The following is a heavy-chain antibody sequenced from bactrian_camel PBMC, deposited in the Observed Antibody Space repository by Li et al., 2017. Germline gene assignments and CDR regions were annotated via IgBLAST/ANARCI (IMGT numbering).Heavy chain of an antibody. CDR2: IDSVGFTT. Sequence: QLVESGGGSVQAGGSLRLSCAARGYTYDTYCMGWFRRPPGKEREGIAVIDSVGFTTYGDAVRGRFTISKDNDKTVYLEMNNLQPEDTAMYYCARKRRFGSCIDDMTAGDYWGQGTQVTVS. D-gene: IGHD5*01. J-gene: IGHJ4*01. V-gene: IGHV3S25*01. CDR3: ARKRRFGSCIDDMTAGDY. CDR1: GYTYDTYC.